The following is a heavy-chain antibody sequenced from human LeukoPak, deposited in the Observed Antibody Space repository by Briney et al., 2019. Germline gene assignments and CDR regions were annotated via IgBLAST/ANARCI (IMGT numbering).Heavy chain of an antibody. V-gene: IGHV3-48*02. CDR1: GFTFSSYS. CDR3: ATETRHGDLDY. D-gene: IGHD4-17*01. J-gene: IGHJ4*02. CDR2: ISSSSSAI. Sequence: GGSLRLSCAASGFTFSSYSINWVRQAPGKGLEWVSYISSSSSAIYYADSVKGRFTISRDNAKNSLYLQMNSLRDEDTAVYYCATETRHGDLDYWGREPWSPSPQ.